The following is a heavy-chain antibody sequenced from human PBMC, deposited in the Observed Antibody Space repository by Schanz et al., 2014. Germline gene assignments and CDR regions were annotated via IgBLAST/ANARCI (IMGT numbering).Heavy chain of an antibody. CDR1: GYTFISYG. CDR3: ARLSVAGRPHVNYWYFDL. Sequence: QVQLIQSGAEVKKPGASVKVSCTASGYTFISYGIKWVRQAPGQGLEWMGWINPNSGDTNYAQKFQGWVTMTRDTSISTAYMEVSRLKSDDAAVYYCARLSVAGRPHVNYWYFDLWGRGTLVTVSS. V-gene: IGHV1-2*04. J-gene: IGHJ2*01. D-gene: IGHD6-19*01. CDR2: INPNSGDT.